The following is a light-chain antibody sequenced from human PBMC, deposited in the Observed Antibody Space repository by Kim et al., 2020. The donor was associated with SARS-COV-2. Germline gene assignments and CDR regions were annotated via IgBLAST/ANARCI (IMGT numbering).Light chain of an antibody. V-gene: IGKV4-1*01. CDR1: QSVLYSSDNKNY. Sequence: DIVMTQSPDSLTVSLGERATINCKSSQSVLYSSDNKNYLAWYQQKPGQPPKMLINWSSTRESGVPDRFSGSGSGTDFTLTISNLQVEDVAVYYCQQYYNTPLTFGGGTKVDIK. CDR3: QQYYNTPLT. CDR2: WSS. J-gene: IGKJ4*01.